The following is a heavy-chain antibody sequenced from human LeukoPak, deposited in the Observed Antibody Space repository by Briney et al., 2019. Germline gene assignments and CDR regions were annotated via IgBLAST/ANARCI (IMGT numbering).Heavy chain of an antibody. D-gene: IGHD3-10*01. CDR3: VREYGSGILPIDH. CDR1: EFIFSNYW. V-gene: IGHV3-74*01. CDR2: INGDGSRT. J-gene: IGHJ4*02. Sequence: PGGSLRLSCAASEFIFSNYWMHWVRQPPGKGLVWVSRINGDGSRTNYADSVEGRFTISRDNAKSTLYLQMNSLRTEDTAAYYCVREYGSGILPIDHWGQGTLVTVSS.